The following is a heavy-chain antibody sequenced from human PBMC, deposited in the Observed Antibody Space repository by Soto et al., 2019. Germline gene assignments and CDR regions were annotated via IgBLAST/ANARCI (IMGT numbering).Heavy chain of an antibody. D-gene: IGHD1-26*01. CDR3: ARSGIVGATISDY. CDR1: GGSVSSGSYY. V-gene: IGHV4-61*01. Sequence: SETLSLTCTVSGGSVSSGSYYWSWIRQPPGKGLEWIGYIYYSGSTNYNPSLKSRVTISVDTSKNQFSLKLSSVTAADTAVYYCARSGIVGATISDYWGQVTLLTVSS. J-gene: IGHJ4*02. CDR2: IYYSGST.